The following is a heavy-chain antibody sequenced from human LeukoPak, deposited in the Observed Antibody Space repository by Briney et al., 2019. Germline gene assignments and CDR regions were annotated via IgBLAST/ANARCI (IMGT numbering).Heavy chain of an antibody. V-gene: IGHV4-59*01. CDR1: GGSISSYY. CDR2: IYYTRST. Sequence: SETLSLTCTVSGGSISSYYWSWIRQSPGKGLEWIGYIYYTRSTNYNPSLKSRVTISVDTSKNQFSLKLSSVTAADTAVYYCARDSTHSGWFVYWGQGTLVTVSS. J-gene: IGHJ5*01. D-gene: IGHD6-19*01. CDR3: ARDSTHSGWFVY.